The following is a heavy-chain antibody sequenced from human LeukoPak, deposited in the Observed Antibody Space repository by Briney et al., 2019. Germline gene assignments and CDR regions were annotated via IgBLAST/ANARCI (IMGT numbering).Heavy chain of an antibody. Sequence: GGSLRLSXAASGFTFNDYAMHWVRQTPGKGLEWVSLISGDGGSTYYADSVKGRFTISRDNSKNSLYLQMNSLRTEDTALYYCAKDMLDLTYSLLHWGQGTLVTVSS. J-gene: IGHJ4*02. CDR2: ISGDGGST. CDR1: GFTFNDYA. V-gene: IGHV3-43*02. D-gene: IGHD3-3*02. CDR3: AKDMLDLTYSLLH.